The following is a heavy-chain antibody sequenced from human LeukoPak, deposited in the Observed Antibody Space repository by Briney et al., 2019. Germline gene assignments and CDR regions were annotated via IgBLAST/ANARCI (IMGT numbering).Heavy chain of an antibody. Sequence: SETLSLTCTVSGGSISSSSHYWGWIRQPPGKGLEWIGSIFHRGVTYYNPSLKSRVTQSVDTSKIWFSLKLTSVTAADTAVYFCARRDLGTRHFDVWGRGTLVTVSS. V-gene: IGHV4-39*01. J-gene: IGHJ2*01. CDR1: GGSISSSSHY. D-gene: IGHD7-27*01. CDR3: ARRDLGTRHFDV. CDR2: IFHRGVT.